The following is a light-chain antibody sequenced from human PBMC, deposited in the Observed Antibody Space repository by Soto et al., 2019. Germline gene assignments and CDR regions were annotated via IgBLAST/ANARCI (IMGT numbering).Light chain of an antibody. V-gene: IGKV3-20*01. CDR3: QQYGSSPFT. Sequence: ESVLPQGPGTMSLSPGERATLSCRASQRVSSSYLAWYQQKPGQAPRLLIYGASSRATGIPDRFSGSGSGTDFTLTISRLEPEDFAVYYCQQYGSSPFTFGPGTKVDIK. CDR2: GAS. J-gene: IGKJ3*01. CDR1: QRVSSSY.